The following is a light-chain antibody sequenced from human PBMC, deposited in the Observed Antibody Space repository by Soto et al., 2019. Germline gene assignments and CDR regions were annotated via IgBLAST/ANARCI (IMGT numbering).Light chain of an antibody. CDR3: QQYGSSAWT. V-gene: IGKV3-20*01. CDR2: GAS. J-gene: IGKJ1*01. CDR1: QSVSNNY. Sequence: EIVLTQSPGTLSLSPGERATLSCRASQSVSNNYVTWYQQKPGQAPRLLIYGASSRATDIPDRFSGSGSGTDFTLSISRLEPEDFAVYYRQQYGSSAWTFGQGTKVDIK.